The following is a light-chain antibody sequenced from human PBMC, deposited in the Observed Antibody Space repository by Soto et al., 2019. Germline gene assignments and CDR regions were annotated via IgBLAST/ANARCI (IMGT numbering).Light chain of an antibody. Sequence: EVVMTQSPATLSVSPGERATLSCRASQSVSSKLAWYQQKPGQAPSLLIYDASNRATGIPARLSGSGSGTDFTLTISSLEPEDFAVYYCQQRSNWSPITFGQGTRLDIK. CDR3: QQRSNWSPIT. J-gene: IGKJ5*01. V-gene: IGKV3-11*01. CDR1: QSVSSK. CDR2: DAS.